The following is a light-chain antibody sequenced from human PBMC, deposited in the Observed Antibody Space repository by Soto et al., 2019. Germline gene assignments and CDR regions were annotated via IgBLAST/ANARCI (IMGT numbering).Light chain of an antibody. V-gene: IGKV3-20*01. CDR1: QSVSSSY. J-gene: IGKJ4*01. CDR3: QRYGRSLS. Sequence: EIVLTQSPGTLSLSPGERATLSCRASQSVSSSYLAWYQQKPGQAPRLLIDGASSRASGLADRFGGSGSATYFTITISLQEPEYLAVYYRQRYGRSLSFGGGTKVQIK. CDR2: GAS.